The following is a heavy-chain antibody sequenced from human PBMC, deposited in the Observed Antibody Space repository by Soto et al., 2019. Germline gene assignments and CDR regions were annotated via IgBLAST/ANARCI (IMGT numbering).Heavy chain of an antibody. J-gene: IGHJ4*02. Sequence: GSLRLSCTASGFTFGDYAMSWFRQAPGKGLEWLGFIKSNTYGGTTEYAASVKGRFTISRDDSKSIAYLQMNSLKTEDTAVYYCTRTGWSGGNDYWGQGTLVTVSS. D-gene: IGHD3-16*01. CDR3: TRTGWSGGNDY. V-gene: IGHV3-49*03. CDR2: IKSNTYGGTT. CDR1: GFTFGDYA.